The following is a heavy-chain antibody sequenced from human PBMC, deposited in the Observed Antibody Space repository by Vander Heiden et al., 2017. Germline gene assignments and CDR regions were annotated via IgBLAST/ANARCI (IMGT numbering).Heavy chain of an antibody. J-gene: IGHJ6*02. CDR3: ASLGYCSSTSCYNPSGYYYYYGMDV. V-gene: IGHV1-18*01. Sequence: QVQLVQSGAEVKKPGASVKVSCKASGYTFTSYGISWVRQAPGQGLEWMGWISAYNGNTNYAQKLQGRVTMTTDTSTSTAYMELRSLRSDDTAVYYCASLGYCSSTSCYNPSGYYYYYGMDVWGQGTTVTVSS. CDR1: GYTFTSYG. D-gene: IGHD2-2*02. CDR2: ISAYNGNT.